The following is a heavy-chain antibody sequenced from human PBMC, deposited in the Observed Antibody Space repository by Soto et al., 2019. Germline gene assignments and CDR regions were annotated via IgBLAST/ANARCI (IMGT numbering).Heavy chain of an antibody. J-gene: IGHJ6*02. CDR1: GFTFSSYA. V-gene: IGHV3-30-3*01. Sequence: GGSLRLSCAASGFTFSSYAVHWVRQAPGKGLEWVAVISYDGSNKYYADSVKGRFTISRDNSKNTLYLQMNSLRAEDTAVYYCAIFLQLWFSKDYYYGMDVWGQGTTVTVSS. CDR2: ISYDGSNK. CDR3: AIFLQLWFSKDYYYGMDV. D-gene: IGHD5-18*01.